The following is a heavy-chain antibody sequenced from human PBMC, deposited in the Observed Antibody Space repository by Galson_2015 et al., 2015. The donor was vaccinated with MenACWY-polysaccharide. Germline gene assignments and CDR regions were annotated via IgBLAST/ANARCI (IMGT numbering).Heavy chain of an antibody. CDR2: IYYSGRT. CDR3: ARDEYGSGSYSDSYYYGMDV. Sequence: SSYWMIWVRQPPGKGLEWIGSIYYSGRTYYNPSLKSRVTISVDTSKNQFSLKLSSVTAADTAVYYCARDEYGSGSYSDSYYYGMDVWGQGTTVTVSS. D-gene: IGHD3-10*01. V-gene: IGHV4-39*07. CDR1: SSYW. J-gene: IGHJ6*02.